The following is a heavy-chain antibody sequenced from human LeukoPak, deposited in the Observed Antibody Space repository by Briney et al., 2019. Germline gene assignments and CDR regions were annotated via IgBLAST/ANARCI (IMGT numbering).Heavy chain of an antibody. Sequence: GGSLRLSCAASGFTFSSYGMHWVRQAPGKGLDWVAFIRNDGNKKNYAESVKGRFTISRDNSKNTLYLQMDSLSAEDTAVYYCVKVAKYYYGSETYYFFEHWGQGTPVTASS. V-gene: IGHV3-30*02. CDR1: GFTFSSYG. CDR3: VKVAKYYYGSETYYFFEH. CDR2: IRNDGNKK. D-gene: IGHD3-10*01. J-gene: IGHJ4*02.